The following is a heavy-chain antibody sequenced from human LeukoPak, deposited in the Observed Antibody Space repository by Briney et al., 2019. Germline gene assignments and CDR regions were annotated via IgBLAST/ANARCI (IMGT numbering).Heavy chain of an antibody. CDR3: ARDSQTYYYDSSGYYSDAFDI. V-gene: IGHV1-69*04. J-gene: IGHJ3*02. CDR1: GGTFSSYA. D-gene: IGHD3-22*01. CDR2: IIPILGIA. Sequence: SVKVSCKASGGTFSSYAISWVRQAPGQGLEWMGRIIPILGIANYAQKLQGRVTMTTDTSTSTAYMELRSLRSDDTAVYYCARDSQTYYYDSSGYYSDAFDIWGQGTMVTVSS.